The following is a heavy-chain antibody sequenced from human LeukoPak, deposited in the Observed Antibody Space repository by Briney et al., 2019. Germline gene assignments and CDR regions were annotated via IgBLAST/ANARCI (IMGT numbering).Heavy chain of an antibody. CDR2: IRRRAYGGAA. J-gene: IGHJ4*02. Sequence: GGSLRLSCTTSGFAFDDFAMSWVRQPAGKGLEWVGFIRRRAYGGAAEYAASVKGRFIISRDDSKGIAYLQMNSLKTEDTAVYYCSRNGLVDFDYWGQGYRVLVSP. V-gene: IGHV3-49*04. CDR1: GFAFDDFA. CDR3: SRNGLVDFDY.